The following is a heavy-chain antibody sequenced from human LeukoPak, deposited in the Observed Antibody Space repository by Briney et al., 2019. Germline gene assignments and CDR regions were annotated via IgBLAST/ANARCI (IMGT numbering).Heavy chain of an antibody. V-gene: IGHV3-21*01. CDR3: ARDACGGDCNAYFDY. CDR2: ISSSSSYI. CDR1: GFTFSSYS. D-gene: IGHD2-21*02. J-gene: IGHJ4*02. Sequence: GGSLRLSCAASGFTFSSYSMNWVRQAPGKGLDWVSSISSSSSYIYYADSVKGRFTISRDNAKNSLYLQMNSLRAEDTAVYYCARDACGGDCNAYFDYWGQGTLVTVSS.